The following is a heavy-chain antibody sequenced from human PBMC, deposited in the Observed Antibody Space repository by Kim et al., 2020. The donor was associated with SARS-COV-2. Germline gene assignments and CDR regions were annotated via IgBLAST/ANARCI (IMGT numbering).Heavy chain of an antibody. D-gene: IGHD3-10*01. V-gene: IGHV4-34*01. J-gene: IGHJ5*02. CDR2: INHSGST. Sequence: SETLSLTCAVYGGSFSGYYWSWIRQPPGKGLEWIGEINHSGSTNYNPSLKSRVTISVDTSKNQFSLKLSSVTAADTAVYYCARGDYYGSGSYLNWFDPWGQGTLVTVSS. CDR1: GGSFSGYY. CDR3: ARGDYYGSGSYLNWFDP.